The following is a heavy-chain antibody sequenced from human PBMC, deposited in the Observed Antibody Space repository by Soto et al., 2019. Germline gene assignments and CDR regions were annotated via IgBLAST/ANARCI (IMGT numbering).Heavy chain of an antibody. V-gene: IGHV1-2*04. Sequence: ASVKVSCKASGYTFTGYYMHWVRQAPGQGLEWMGWINPNSGGTNYAQKFQGWVTMTRDTSISTAYMELSRLRSDDTAVYYCARDKEEAARPPPYYYYGMDVWGQGTTVTSP. CDR3: ARDKEEAARPPPYYYYGMDV. D-gene: IGHD6-6*01. CDR2: INPNSGGT. J-gene: IGHJ6*02. CDR1: GYTFTGYY.